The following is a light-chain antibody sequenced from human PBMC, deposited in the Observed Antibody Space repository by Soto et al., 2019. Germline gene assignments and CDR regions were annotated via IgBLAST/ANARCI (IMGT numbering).Light chain of an antibody. J-gene: IGLJ2*01. CDR3: SSYAGSNNLV. CDR2: GNS. Sequence: QSVLTQPPSVSGAPGQRVTISCTGSSSNIGAGYDVHWYQQLPGTATKLLIYGNSNRPSGVPDRFSGSKSGNTASLTVSGLQAEDEADYYCSSYAGSNNLVFGGGTKLTVL. CDR1: SSNIGAGYD. V-gene: IGLV1-40*01.